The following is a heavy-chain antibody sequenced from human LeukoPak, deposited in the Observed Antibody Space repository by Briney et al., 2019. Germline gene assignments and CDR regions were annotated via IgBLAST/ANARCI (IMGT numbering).Heavy chain of an antibody. J-gene: IGHJ3*02. CDR1: GYSISRGYY. D-gene: IGHD3-22*01. Sequence: SETLSLTCTVSGYSISRGYYWGWIRQPPGKGLEWIGSIYHSGKTYYNPSLKSRVTISVDTSKNQFSLKLTSVTAADTAVYYCARGPYKYDGSGAFDIWGQGTKVTVSS. CDR3: ARGPYKYDGSGAFDI. V-gene: IGHV4-38-2*02. CDR2: IYHSGKT.